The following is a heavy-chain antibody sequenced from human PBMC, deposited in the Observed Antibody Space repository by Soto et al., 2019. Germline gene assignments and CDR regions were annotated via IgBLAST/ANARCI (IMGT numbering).Heavy chain of an antibody. CDR3: AKSFRFPYDFWSGYYFDY. D-gene: IGHD3-3*01. V-gene: IGHV3-23*01. CDR1: GFTFSSYA. CDR2: ISGSGGST. J-gene: IGHJ4*02. Sequence: PWGSLRLSCAASGFTFSSYAMSWVRQAPGKGLEWVSAISGSGGSTYYADSVKGRFTISRDNSKNTLYLQMNSLRAEDTAVYYCAKSFRFPYDFWSGYYFDYWGQGTLVTVSS.